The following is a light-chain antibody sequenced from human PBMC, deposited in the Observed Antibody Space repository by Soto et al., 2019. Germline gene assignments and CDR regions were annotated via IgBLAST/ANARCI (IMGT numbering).Light chain of an antibody. CDR1: QSVSSY. Sequence: EIVLTQSPATLSLSPGERATLSCRASQSVSSYLAWYQQKPGQAPRLLIYDASNRATGIPARFSGSGSGTDFTLTINSLESKDFAVYYCKQRSNWPLTFGGGPKVEIK. CDR2: DAS. J-gene: IGKJ4*01. CDR3: KQRSNWPLT. V-gene: IGKV3-11*01.